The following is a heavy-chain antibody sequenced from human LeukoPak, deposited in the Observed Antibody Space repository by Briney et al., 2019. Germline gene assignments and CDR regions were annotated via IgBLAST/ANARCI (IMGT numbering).Heavy chain of an antibody. J-gene: IGHJ4*02. CDR3: ASGGQQLDRPFDY. D-gene: IGHD6-13*01. CDR2: ISGSGGST. V-gene: IGHV3-23*01. CDR1: GFTFSSYA. Sequence: GGSLRLSCAASGFTFSSYAMSWVRQAPGKGLEWVSAISGSGGSTYYADSVKGRFTISRDNSKNTLYPQMNSLRAEDTAVYYCASGGQQLDRPFDYWGQGTLVTVSS.